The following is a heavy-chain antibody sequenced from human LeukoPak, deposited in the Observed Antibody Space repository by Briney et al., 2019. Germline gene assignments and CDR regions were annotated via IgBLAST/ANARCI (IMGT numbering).Heavy chain of an antibody. D-gene: IGHD3-22*01. V-gene: IGHV3-11*04. CDR2: ISSSGSPT. J-gene: IGHJ4*02. CDR3: ARVHESNYYDSSGYPFDY. CDR1: GFTFSDYY. Sequence: GGSLRLSCAASGFTFSDYYMSWIRQAPGKGLEWVSYISSSGSPTYYADSVKGRFTISRDNAKNSLYLQMNSLRAEDTAVYYCARVHESNYYDSSGYPFDYWGQGTLVTVSS.